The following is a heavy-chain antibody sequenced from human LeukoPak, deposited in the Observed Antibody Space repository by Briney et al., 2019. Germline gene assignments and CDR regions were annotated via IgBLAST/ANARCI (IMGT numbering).Heavy chain of an antibody. D-gene: IGHD3-10*01. CDR3: ASRSLWYGEDY. CDR1: GFTFSSYP. CDR2: LSGGVIST. J-gene: IGHJ4*02. Sequence: PGGSLRLSCAASGFTFSSYPMSWVRQAPGKGLEWVSGLSGGVISTYYAASVKGRFTISRDNSKNTLYLQMNSLRAEGTAVYYCASRSLWYGEDYWGQGTLVTVSS. V-gene: IGHV3-23*01.